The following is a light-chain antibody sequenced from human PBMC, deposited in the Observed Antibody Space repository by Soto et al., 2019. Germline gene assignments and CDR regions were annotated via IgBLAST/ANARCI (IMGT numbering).Light chain of an antibody. Sequence: ALTQPPSASGSPGQSVTISCTGTSSDVGGYNYVSWYQQHPGKAPKLMIYEVSKRPSGVPDRFSGSKSGNTASLTVSGLQAEDEADYYCSSFAGRNNFVVFGGGTKLTVL. CDR3: SSFAGRNNFVV. CDR2: EVS. J-gene: IGLJ2*01. V-gene: IGLV2-8*01. CDR1: SSDVGGYNY.